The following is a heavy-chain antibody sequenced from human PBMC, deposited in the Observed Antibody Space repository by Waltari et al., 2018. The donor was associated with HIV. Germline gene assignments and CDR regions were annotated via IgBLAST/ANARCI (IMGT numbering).Heavy chain of an antibody. J-gene: IGHJ4*02. V-gene: IGHV1-2*02. CDR1: GFTFSDYY. CDR3: TRVFRGTINYFDSRLGH. D-gene: IGHD3-22*01. CDR2: INPNSRGT. Sequence: QVQLVQSGAEVKKPGASVKVSCKASGFTFSDYYMHWVRQAPGQGLEWMGWINPNSRGTRYSEKFQGRVTMTRDTSISTAYMELFRLRFDDTAIYYCTRVFRGTINYFDSRLGHWGQGTLVTVSS.